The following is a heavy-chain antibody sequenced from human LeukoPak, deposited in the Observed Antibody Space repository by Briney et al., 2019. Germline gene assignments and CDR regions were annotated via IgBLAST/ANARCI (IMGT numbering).Heavy chain of an antibody. CDR3: GRSQNYNDSSGYSY. D-gene: IGHD3-22*01. V-gene: IGHV3-23*01. Sequence: PGGSLRLSCAASGFTFSSYAMSWVRQAPGKGLEWVSAISGSGGSTYYADSVKGRFTVSRDNAKKSLYLQMNSLRAEDTAVYYCGRSQNYNDSSGYSYWGQGTLVTVSS. J-gene: IGHJ4*02. CDR1: GFTFSSYA. CDR2: ISGSGGST.